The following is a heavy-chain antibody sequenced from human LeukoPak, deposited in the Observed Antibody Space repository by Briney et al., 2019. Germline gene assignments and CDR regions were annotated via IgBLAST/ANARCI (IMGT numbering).Heavy chain of an antibody. Sequence: GGSLRLSCAASGFTFSSYAMSWVRQAPGKGLEWVSAISGSGGSTYYADSVKGRFTISRDNSKNTLYLQMNSLRAEDTAVYYYAKDLRIVVVKFDYWGQGTLVTVSS. CDR2: ISGSGGST. V-gene: IGHV3-23*01. D-gene: IGHD3-22*01. J-gene: IGHJ4*02. CDR3: AKDLRIVVVKFDY. CDR1: GFTFSSYA.